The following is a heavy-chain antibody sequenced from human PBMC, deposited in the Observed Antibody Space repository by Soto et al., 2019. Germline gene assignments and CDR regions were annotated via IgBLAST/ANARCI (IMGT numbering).Heavy chain of an antibody. Sequence: QLVETGGGLIQPGTSLTLSCAASGFSVSRNYMTWVRQAPGKGLEWVSFVYSGGVTFYADSVKGRFILSRDDSQNTMYLQMNNLRAEGTAVYYCARVPGRLWGRGTLVTVAS. D-gene: IGHD3-10*01. CDR1: GFSVSRNY. V-gene: IGHV3-53*02. CDR2: VYSGGVT. J-gene: IGHJ4*02. CDR3: ARVPGRL.